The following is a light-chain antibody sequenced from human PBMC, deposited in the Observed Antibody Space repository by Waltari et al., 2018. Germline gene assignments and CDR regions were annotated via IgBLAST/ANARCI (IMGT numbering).Light chain of an antibody. Sequence: IALTQSPGTASLSPGERATLSCRASQSVGSSSLAWYQQKPGQAPRLVIYRASRRATGIPDRFSGSGSGTDFSLTISRLEPEDFAVYYCQQHGTLPATFGQGTKVEIK. CDR2: RAS. J-gene: IGKJ1*01. CDR3: QQHGTLPAT. V-gene: IGKV3-20*01. CDR1: QSVGSSS.